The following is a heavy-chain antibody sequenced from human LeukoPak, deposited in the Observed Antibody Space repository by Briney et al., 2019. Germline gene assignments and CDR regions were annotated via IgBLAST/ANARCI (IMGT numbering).Heavy chain of an antibody. CDR2: IYYSGST. CDR3: ARRAPYSYEWSTLDY. CDR1: GGSISSYY. Sequence: SSETLSLTCTVSGGSISSYYWSWIRQPPGKGLEWIGYIYYSGSTNYNPSLKSRVTISVDTSKNQFSPKLSSVTAADTAVYYCARRAPYSYEWSTLDYWGQGTLVTVSS. V-gene: IGHV4-59*08. J-gene: IGHJ4*02. D-gene: IGHD5-18*01.